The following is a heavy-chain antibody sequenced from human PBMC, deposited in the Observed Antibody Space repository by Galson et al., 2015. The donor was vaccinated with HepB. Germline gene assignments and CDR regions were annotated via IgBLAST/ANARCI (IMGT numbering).Heavy chain of an antibody. CDR2: ISSSSNTI. J-gene: IGHJ4*02. D-gene: IGHD6-19*01. V-gene: IGHV3-48*02. Sequence: SLRLSCAASGFTFSSYNMNWVRQAPGRGPEWVSYISSSSNTIYYADSVKGRFTISRDNAKNSLFLQMNSLRDEDTAVYYCARDHSSGSYYFDYWGQGILVTVSS. CDR1: GFTFSSYN. CDR3: ARDHSSGSYYFDY.